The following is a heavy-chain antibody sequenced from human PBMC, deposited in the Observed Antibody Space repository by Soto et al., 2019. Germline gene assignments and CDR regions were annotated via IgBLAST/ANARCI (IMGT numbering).Heavy chain of an antibody. D-gene: IGHD3-16*02. CDR1: GFTFSSYS. CDR3: ARGSLGELSSVPAAYYYYMDV. CDR2: ISSSSSYI. V-gene: IGHV3-21*04. Sequence: GGSLRLSCAASGFTFSSYSMNWVRQAPGKGLEWVSSISSSSSYIYYADSVKGRFTISRDNAKNSLYLQMSSLRSEDTAVYYCARGSLGELSSVPAAYYYYMDVWGKGTTVTVSS. J-gene: IGHJ6*03.